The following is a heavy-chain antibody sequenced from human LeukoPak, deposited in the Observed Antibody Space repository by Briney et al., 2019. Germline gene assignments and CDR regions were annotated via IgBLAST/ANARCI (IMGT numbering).Heavy chain of an antibody. V-gene: IGHV4-34*01. CDR2: INHSGST. Sequence: PSETLSLTCAVYGGSFSGYYWSWIRQPPGKGLEWIGEINHSGSTNYNPSLKSRVTISADTSKNQFSLKLTSVTAADPAVYYVARGPPDFYNSGSYYNGYNWFDSWGQGTLVTVSS. CDR3: ARGPPDFYNSGSYYNGYNWFDS. D-gene: IGHD3-10*01. J-gene: IGHJ5*01. CDR1: GGSFSGYY.